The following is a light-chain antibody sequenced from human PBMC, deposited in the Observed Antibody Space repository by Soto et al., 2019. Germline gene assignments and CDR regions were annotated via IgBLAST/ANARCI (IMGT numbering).Light chain of an antibody. V-gene: IGKV3-20*01. Sequence: EIVLTQSPGTLSLSPGERATLSCRASQSVSSSYLAWYQQKPGQAPSLLLYGASNRATGIPDRSSGSGSGTDFTLTISRLEPEYFAVYYCQQYDSSPSAYTFGPGTKVDIK. J-gene: IGKJ3*01. CDR3: QQYDSSPSAYT. CDR2: GAS. CDR1: QSVSSSY.